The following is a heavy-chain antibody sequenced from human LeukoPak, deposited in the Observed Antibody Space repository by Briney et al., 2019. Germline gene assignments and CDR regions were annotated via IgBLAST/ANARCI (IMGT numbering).Heavy chain of an antibody. CDR2: INWNGGST. Sequence: GGSLRLSCAASGFTFDDYGMSWDRQAPGKGLEWVSGINWNGGSTGYADSVKGRFTISRDNAKNSLYLQMNSLRAEDTALYYCARDGHDYGDYGSGIFDYWGQGTLVTVSS. CDR1: GFTFDDYG. V-gene: IGHV3-20*04. D-gene: IGHD4-17*01. CDR3: ARDGHDYGDYGSGIFDY. J-gene: IGHJ4*02.